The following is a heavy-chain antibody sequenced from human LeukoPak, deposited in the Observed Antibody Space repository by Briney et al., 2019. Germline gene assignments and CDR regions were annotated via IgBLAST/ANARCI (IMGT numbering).Heavy chain of an antibody. D-gene: IGHD1-26*01. J-gene: IGHJ4*02. V-gene: IGHV3-23*01. CDR1: GFTFSSYA. CDR3: AKSQDGGRLFHFDY. CDR2: ISGSGGST. Sequence: PGRSLRLSCAASGFTFSSYAMSWVRQAPGKGLEWGSVISGSGGSTYSADSAKGRFTISRDNSKNTLYLQMNSLRAEDTAVYFCAKSQDGGRLFHFDYWGQGTLVTVSS.